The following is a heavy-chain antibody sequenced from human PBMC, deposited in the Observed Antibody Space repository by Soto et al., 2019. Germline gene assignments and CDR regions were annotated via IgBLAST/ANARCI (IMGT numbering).Heavy chain of an antibody. CDR3: ARASLGQYGGNLAYFDY. CDR2: INPSGGST. Sequence: ASVKVSCKASGYTFTSYYMHWVRQAPGQGLEWMGIINPSGGSTSYAQKFQGRVTMTRDTSTSTVYMELSSLRSEDTAVYYCARASLGQYGGNLAYFDYWGQGTLVTVSS. CDR1: GYTFTSYY. J-gene: IGHJ4*02. D-gene: IGHD2-15*01. V-gene: IGHV1-46*01.